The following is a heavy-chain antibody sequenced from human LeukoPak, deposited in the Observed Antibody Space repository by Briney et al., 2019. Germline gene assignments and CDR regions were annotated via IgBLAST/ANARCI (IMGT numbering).Heavy chain of an antibody. CDR1: GGSFSGYY. CDR2: INHSGST. J-gene: IGHJ4*02. D-gene: IGHD1-1*01. CDR3: ASTGASGSTFDY. V-gene: IGHV4-34*01. Sequence: SETLSLTCAVYGGSFSGYYWSWIRQPPGKGLEWIGEINHSGSTNYNPSLKSRVTIPVDTSKNQFSLKLSSVTAADTAVYYCASTGASGSTFDYWGQGTLVTVSS.